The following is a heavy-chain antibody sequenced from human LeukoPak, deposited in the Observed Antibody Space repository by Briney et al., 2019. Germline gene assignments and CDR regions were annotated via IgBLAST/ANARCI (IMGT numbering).Heavy chain of an antibody. Sequence: ASVKVSCKASGYTFTGYYMHWVRQAPGQGLEWMGRINPNSGGTNYAQKFQGRVTMTRDTSISTAYMELSRLRSDDTAVYYCARNWNYVSAFDIWGQGTMVTVSP. CDR2: INPNSGGT. J-gene: IGHJ3*02. V-gene: IGHV1-2*06. CDR3: ARNWNYVSAFDI. CDR1: GYTFTGYY. D-gene: IGHD1-7*01.